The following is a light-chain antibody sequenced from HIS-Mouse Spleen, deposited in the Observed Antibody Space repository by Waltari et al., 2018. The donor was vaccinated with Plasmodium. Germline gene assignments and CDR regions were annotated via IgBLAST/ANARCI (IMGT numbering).Light chain of an antibody. J-gene: IGLJ3*02. V-gene: IGLV3-10*01. CDR2: EDS. CDR1: PFPKTY. CDR3: YSTDSSGNHRV. Sequence: SYELTQPPSLSVSPGQTASITCSGAPFPKTYSYWYQQKSGQAPVLVIYEDSKRPSGIPERFSGSSSGTMATLTISGAQVEDEADYYCYSTDSSGNHRVFGGGTKLTVL.